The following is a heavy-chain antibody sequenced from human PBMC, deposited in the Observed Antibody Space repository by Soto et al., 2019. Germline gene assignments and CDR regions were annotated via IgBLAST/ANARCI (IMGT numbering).Heavy chain of an antibody. D-gene: IGHD1-1*01. V-gene: IGHV1-2*04. CDR3: ARGGNLAPRAFDY. Sequence: QVQLVQSGAEVKKPGASVKVSCKASGYTFTDYYMHWVRQAPGQGLEWMGWINSNNGGTNYAQKFQGWVTMTRDTSISTAYMELSRLTSDYTAVYFCARGGNLAPRAFDYWGQGTLVTVSS. J-gene: IGHJ4*02. CDR1: GYTFTDYY. CDR2: INSNNGGT.